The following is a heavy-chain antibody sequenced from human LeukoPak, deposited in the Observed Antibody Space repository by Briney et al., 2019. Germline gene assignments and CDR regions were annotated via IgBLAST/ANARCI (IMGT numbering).Heavy chain of an antibody. CDR3: ARQGYSSSWYQNWFDP. J-gene: IGHJ5*02. CDR1: GYSFTNYW. V-gene: IGHV5-51*01. D-gene: IGHD6-13*01. Sequence: GASLKISCKGAGYSFTNYWIGWVRQMPGKGLEWMGIIYPGDSDTRYSPSFQGQVTISADKSISTAYLQWSSLKASDTAMYYCARQGYSSSWYQNWFDPWGQGTLVTVSS. CDR2: IYPGDSDT.